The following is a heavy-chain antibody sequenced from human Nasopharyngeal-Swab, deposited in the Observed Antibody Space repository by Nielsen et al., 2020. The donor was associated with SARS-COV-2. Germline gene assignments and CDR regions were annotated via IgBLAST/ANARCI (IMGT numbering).Heavy chain of an antibody. D-gene: IGHD3-10*01. CDR2: IYHSGST. Sequence: GSLRLSCAVSGGSISSSNWWCWVRPPPGKGLEWIGEIYHSGSTNYNPSLKSRVTISVDKSKNQFSLKLSFVTAADTAVYYCASRLLWFGELSWYFDLWGRGTLVTVSS. CDR3: ASRLLWFGELSWYFDL. CDR1: GGSISSSNW. V-gene: IGHV4-4*02. J-gene: IGHJ2*01.